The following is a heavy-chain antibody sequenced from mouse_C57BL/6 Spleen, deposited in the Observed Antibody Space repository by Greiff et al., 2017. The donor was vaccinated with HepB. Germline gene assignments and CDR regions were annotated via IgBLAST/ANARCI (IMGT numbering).Heavy chain of an antibody. V-gene: IGHV1-50*01. D-gene: IGHD3-2*02. CDR2: IDPSDSYT. CDR1: GYTFTSYW. CDR3: ARGEARQLSLDYAMHY. J-gene: IGHJ4*01. Sequence: VQLQQPGAELVKPGASVKLSCKASGYTFTSYWMQWVKQRPGQGLEWIGEIDPSDSYTNYNQKFKGKATLTVDTSSSTAYMQLSSLTSEDSAVYYCARGEARQLSLDYAMHYWGQGTSVTVSS.